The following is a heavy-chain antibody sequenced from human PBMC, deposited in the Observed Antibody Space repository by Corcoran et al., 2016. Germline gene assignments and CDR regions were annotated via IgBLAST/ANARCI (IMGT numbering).Heavy chain of an antibody. D-gene: IGHD1-1*01. V-gene: IGHV2-70*01. Sequence: QVTSRESGPALVKPTQTLTLTCTFSGFSLSTSGMCVSWIRQPPGKALEWLALIDWDDDKYYSTSLKTRLTISKETSKNQVVLTMTNMDPVDTATYYCARIRGWKFPTPYYFDYWGQGTLVTVSS. CDR1: GFSLSTSGMC. J-gene: IGHJ4*02. CDR3: ARIRGWKFPTPYYFDY. CDR2: IDWDDDK.